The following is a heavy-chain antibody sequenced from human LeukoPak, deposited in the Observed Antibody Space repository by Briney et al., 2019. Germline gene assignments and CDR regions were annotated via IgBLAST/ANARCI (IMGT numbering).Heavy chain of an antibody. CDR2: IYYSGST. CDR1: GGSISSSSYY. Sequence: SETLSLTCTVSGGSISSSSYYWGWIRQPPGKGLEWIGSIYYSGSTYYNPSLKSRVTISVDTSKNQFSLKLSSVTAADTAVYYCARQYCSSTSCPFDPWGQGTLVTVSS. CDR3: ARQYCSSTSCPFDP. D-gene: IGHD2-2*01. J-gene: IGHJ5*02. V-gene: IGHV4-39*01.